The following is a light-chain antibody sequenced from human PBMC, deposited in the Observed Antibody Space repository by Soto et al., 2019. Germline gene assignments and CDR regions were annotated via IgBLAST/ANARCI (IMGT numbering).Light chain of an antibody. CDR2: GAS. Sequence: EIVLTQSHGTLSVSPGYRVTLSCRASQSVDINLAWYQQRAGQAPRLLVYGASTRATGVPARFSGSGSGTDFTLTISRLGPEDFAVYYCQQYGRSPPKTFGQGTKVDIK. CDR1: QSVDIN. J-gene: IGKJ1*01. CDR3: QQYGRSPPKT. V-gene: IGKV3-20*01.